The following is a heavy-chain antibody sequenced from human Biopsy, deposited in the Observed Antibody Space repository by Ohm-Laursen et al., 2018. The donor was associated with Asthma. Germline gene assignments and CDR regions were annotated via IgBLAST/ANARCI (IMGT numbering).Heavy chain of an antibody. V-gene: IGHV3-30*04. D-gene: IGHD2-21*02. J-gene: IGHJ6*02. CDR3: ARGGLHYYEYHGMDV. Sequence: RSLRLSCTASGFTFDNYTMHWVRQAPGKGLEWVTIISYDGRNTYYADSVEGRFTISRDNSKNTLFLQMSSLRPEDTAVYYCARGGLHYYEYHGMDVWGQGTTVTVSS. CDR1: GFTFDNYT. CDR2: ISYDGRNT.